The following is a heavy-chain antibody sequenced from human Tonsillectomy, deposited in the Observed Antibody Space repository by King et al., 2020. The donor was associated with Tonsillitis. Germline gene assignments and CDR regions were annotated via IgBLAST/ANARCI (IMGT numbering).Heavy chain of an antibody. D-gene: IGHD6-13*01. J-gene: IGHJ1*01. CDR3: AKVGSSWFAEYFHR. CDR2: IGGFGNSI. CDR1: GFTFSSYT. V-gene: IGHV3-23*01. Sequence: EVPLLESGGGLVQPGGSLRLSCSASGFTFSSYTMSWVRQPPGKGLEWVSSIGGFGNSIYYADSVRGRFTISRDNSNNTLYLQMNSLRAGDTAVYFCAKVGSSWFAEYFHRWGQGTLVTVSS.